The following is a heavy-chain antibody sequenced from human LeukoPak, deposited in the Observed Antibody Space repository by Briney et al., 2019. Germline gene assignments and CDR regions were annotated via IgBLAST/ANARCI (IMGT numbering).Heavy chain of an antibody. D-gene: IGHD6-13*01. J-gene: IGHJ3*01. Sequence: GGSLRLSCTVSGFTFNSHWMNWVRQAPGKGLEWVANINQDGSQKYYVGSVEGRFTISRDNAKDSLYLQMNSLRVEDTAVYYCVGRSSSSLPSTWGQGTMVTVSS. CDR2: INQDGSQK. CDR3: VGRSSSSLPST. CDR1: GFTFNSHW. V-gene: IGHV3-7*02.